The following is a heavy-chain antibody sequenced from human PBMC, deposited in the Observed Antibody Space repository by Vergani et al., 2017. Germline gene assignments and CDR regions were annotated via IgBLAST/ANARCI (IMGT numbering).Heavy chain of an antibody. CDR1: GFTFSDSA. CDR3: STDVFHDKSDYYFLDR. D-gene: IGHD3-22*01. Sequence: EVQLLESGRGLVQPGGSLKLSCAASGFTFSDSAMHWVRQASGKGLEWLGRIRTKTYNYATTYAASLKGRFTISRDDSKNMVYLQMNSLRTDDTAVYYCSTDVFHDKSDYYFLDRWGQGTMVGVCS. V-gene: IGHV3-73*01. CDR2: IRTKTYNYAT. J-gene: IGHJ5*02.